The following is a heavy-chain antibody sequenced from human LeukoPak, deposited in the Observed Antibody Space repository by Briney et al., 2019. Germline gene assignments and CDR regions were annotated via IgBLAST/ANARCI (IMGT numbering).Heavy chain of an antibody. Sequence: GGSLRLSCAASGFTFSSYAMSWVRQAPGKGLEWVSSISGSGGSIYYADSVKGRFTVSRDNFKNTLYLQMNSLRAEDTAVYYCAKGRRESSGYSFLDYWGQGTLVTVSS. D-gene: IGHD3-22*01. J-gene: IGHJ4*02. V-gene: IGHV3-23*01. CDR2: ISGSGGSI. CDR3: AKGRRESSGYSFLDY. CDR1: GFTFSSYA.